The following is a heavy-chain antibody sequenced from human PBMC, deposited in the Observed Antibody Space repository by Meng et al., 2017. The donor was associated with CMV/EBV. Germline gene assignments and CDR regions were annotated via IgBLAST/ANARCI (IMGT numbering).Heavy chain of an antibody. CDR1: GGTFSSYA. CDR2: IIPIFGTA. CDR3: ARVDRYNWNDVGAFDI. Sequence: SVNVSCKASGGTFSSYAISWVRQAPGQGLEWMGGIIPIFGTANYAQKFQGRVTITTDESTSTAYMELSSLRSEDTAVYYCARVDRYNWNDVGAFDIWGQGTMVTVSS. V-gene: IGHV1-69*05. D-gene: IGHD1-1*01. J-gene: IGHJ3*02.